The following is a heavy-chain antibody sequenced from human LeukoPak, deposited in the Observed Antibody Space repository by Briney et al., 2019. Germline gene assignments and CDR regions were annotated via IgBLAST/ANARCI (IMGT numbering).Heavy chain of an antibody. V-gene: IGHV1-2*02. D-gene: IGHD6-19*01. CDR2: INPNSGGT. Sequence: ASVKVSCKASGYIFTGYYMHWVRQAPGQGLEWMGWINPNSGGTNYAQKFQGRVTMTRDTSIGTAYMELRSLRSDDTAVYYCARRVAVARRDAFDIWGQRTMVTVSS. CDR3: ARRVAVARRDAFDI. J-gene: IGHJ3*02. CDR1: GYIFTGYY.